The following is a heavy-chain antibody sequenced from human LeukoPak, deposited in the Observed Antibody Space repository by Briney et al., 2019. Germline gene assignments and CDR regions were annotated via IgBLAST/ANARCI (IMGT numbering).Heavy chain of an antibody. CDR2: VRSKADYYAT. CDR1: GFTVRGSS. V-gene: IGHV3-73*01. D-gene: IGHD3-9*01. J-gene: IGHJ4*02. CDR3: ATFDWGSSSN. Sequence: PGGSLRLSCAASGFTVRGSSLHWVRQASGKGLEWVGRVRSKADYYATAYSASVQGRFTVSRDDSTNTAYLQMNSLKPEDTAIYYCATFDWGSSSNWGQGSRVTVSS.